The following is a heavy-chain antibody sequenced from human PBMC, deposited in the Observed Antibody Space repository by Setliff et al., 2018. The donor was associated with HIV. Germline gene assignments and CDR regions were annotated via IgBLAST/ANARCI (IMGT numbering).Heavy chain of an antibody. J-gene: IGHJ5*02. CDR2: INWNGGST. D-gene: IGHD1-26*01. CDR1: GFTFDDYG. Sequence: GGSLRLSCAASGFTFDDYGMSWVRQAPGKGLEWVSGINWNGGSTGYADSVKGRFTISRDNAKNSLYLQMNSLRTEDTALYHCARGNSGSLSSHWFDPWGQGTLVTVSS. CDR3: ARGNSGSLSSHWFDP. V-gene: IGHV3-20*01.